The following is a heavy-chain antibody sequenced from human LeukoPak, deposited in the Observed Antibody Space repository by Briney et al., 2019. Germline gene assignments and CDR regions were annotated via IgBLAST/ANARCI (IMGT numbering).Heavy chain of an antibody. CDR1: AYIFTSYC. Sequence: GASVMVFCSASAYIFTSYCNICVLHPPTQGLEWMGWISAYNGNTNYTQKLQGRVTMTTDTSKSTVYMELRSLRSDDTAVYYCAREWRWFGVWYYYGMDVWGQGTTVTVSS. D-gene: IGHD3-10*01. V-gene: IGHV1-18*01. J-gene: IGHJ6*02. CDR3: AREWRWFGVWYYYGMDV. CDR2: ISAYNGNT.